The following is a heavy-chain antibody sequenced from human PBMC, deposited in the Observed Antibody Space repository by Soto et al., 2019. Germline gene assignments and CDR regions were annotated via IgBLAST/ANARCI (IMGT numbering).Heavy chain of an antibody. CDR1: GGSVTSSSCY. D-gene: IGHD1-20*01. CDR3: VRLTSRITAASHGRSNWWVP. Sequence: QLQLQESGPGLVKPSETLSLTCTVSGGSVTSSSCYWGWIRQPPGKGLEWIGDIYHTGTTYYNPSLKSRVTISVDSSTEQFSLKLSSVTAADTAMYYCVRLTSRITAASHGRSNWWVPWGPGTMVSVSS. CDR2: IYHTGTT. J-gene: IGHJ5*02. V-gene: IGHV4-39*01.